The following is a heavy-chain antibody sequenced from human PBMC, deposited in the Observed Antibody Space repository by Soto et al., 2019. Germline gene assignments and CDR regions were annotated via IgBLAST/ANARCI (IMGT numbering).Heavy chain of an antibody. J-gene: IGHJ6*02. CDR2: IFYNEKN. Sequence: QVELRESGPGLVKPSETLSLTCNVSGGSMRSYYWTWMRQSPGKGLEWLGNIFYNEKNNLNPSLKSRLSISVDTSKKKFSLMLSSVTAEDTAIYYCARDSTCCGLDFWGQGTTVTVSS. V-gene: IGHV4-59*01. CDR3: ARDSTCCGLDF. CDR1: GGSMRSYY. D-gene: IGHD2-21*01.